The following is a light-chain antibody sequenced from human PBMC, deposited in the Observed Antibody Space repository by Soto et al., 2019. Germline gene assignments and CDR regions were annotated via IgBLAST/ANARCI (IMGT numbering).Light chain of an antibody. Sequence: QAVVTQPASVSGSPGQSITISCTGTSSDVGGYNYVSWYQQHPGKAPKLMIYEVSNRPSGVSNRFSGSKSGNTAALTISGLQAEDEADYYCISYTSSSIVFGGGTKLTVL. CDR3: ISYTSSSIV. V-gene: IGLV2-14*01. J-gene: IGLJ3*02. CDR1: SSDVGGYNY. CDR2: EVS.